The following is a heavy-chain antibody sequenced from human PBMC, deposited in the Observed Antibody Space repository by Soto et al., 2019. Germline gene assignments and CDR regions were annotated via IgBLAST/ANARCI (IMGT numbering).Heavy chain of an antibody. Sequence: QVQLVQSGAEVKKPGASVKVSCKASGYTFTSYVISWVRQAPGQGLEWMGWISSYNVNTNYAQKIQGRVTMTTDTATRTDYMELRSLRSDDTAVYYCAIDRRLGKQLGYNLFDPWGQGTLVTVSS. CDR1: GYTFTSYV. CDR3: AIDRRLGKQLGYNLFDP. V-gene: IGHV1-18*01. CDR2: ISSYNVNT. D-gene: IGHD6-13*01. J-gene: IGHJ5*02.